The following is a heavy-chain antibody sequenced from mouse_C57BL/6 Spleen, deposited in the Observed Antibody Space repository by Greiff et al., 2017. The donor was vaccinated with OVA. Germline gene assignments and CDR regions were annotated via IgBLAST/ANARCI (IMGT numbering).Heavy chain of an antibody. CDR3: ARSNWDAFDY. CDR2: ISSASSTI. Sequence: EVMLVEPGGGLVKPGGSLKLSCAASGFTFSDYGMHWVRQAPEQGLEWVAYISSASSTIHYADTVKGRFPISRDNAKNTLFLQMTSLRSEDTAMYYCARSNWDAFDYWGQGTTLTVSS. V-gene: IGHV5-17*01. J-gene: IGHJ2*01. CDR1: GFTFSDYG. D-gene: IGHD4-1*01.